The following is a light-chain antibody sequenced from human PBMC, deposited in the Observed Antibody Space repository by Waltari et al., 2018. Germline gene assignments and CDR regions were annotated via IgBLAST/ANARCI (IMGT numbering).Light chain of an antibody. CDR2: AAS. CDR3: QQANSFPIT. V-gene: IGKV1D-12*01. CDR1: QDISSW. Sequence: DIQMTPSPSSVSASVGDRVTITCRASQDISSWLAWYQQKTGKAPKLLIYAASPLQSGVPSRFSGSGSGTDFTLTISSLQPEDFATYFCQQANSFPITFGQGTRLEIK. J-gene: IGKJ5*01.